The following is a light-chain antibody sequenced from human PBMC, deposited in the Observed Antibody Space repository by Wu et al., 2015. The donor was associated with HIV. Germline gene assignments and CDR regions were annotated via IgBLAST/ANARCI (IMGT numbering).Light chain of an antibody. Sequence: EMVMTQSPDNLSVSPGERATLSCRASQNIDINLAWYQHTPGQAPRLLIYGASTRATGIPARFSGSGSGTEFTLTISSLQSEDFVFYYCQQYNDWPRTFGRGPRWRSN. CDR3: QQYNDWPRT. CDR1: QNIDIN. V-gene: IGKV3-15*01. CDR2: GAS. J-gene: IGKJ4*02.